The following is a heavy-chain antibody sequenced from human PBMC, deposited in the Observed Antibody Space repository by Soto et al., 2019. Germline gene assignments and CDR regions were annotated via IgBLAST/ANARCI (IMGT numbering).Heavy chain of an antibody. D-gene: IGHD2-21*02. CDR1: GGTFSSYA. CDR2: IIPIFGTA. J-gene: IGHJ2*01. V-gene: IGHV1-69*01. Sequence: QVQLVQSGAEVKKPGSSVKVSCKASGGTFSSYAISWVRQAPGQGLEWMGGIIPIFGTANYAQKFQGRVTITADESTSTAYMELSSLRSEDTAVYYCAGAFCGGDCYASDWYFDLWGRGTLVTVSS. CDR3: AGAFCGGDCYASDWYFDL.